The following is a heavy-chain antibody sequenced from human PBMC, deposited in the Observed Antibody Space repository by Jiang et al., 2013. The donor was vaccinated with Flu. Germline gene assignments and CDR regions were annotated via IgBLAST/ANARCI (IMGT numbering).Heavy chain of an antibody. J-gene: IGHJ4*02. D-gene: IGHD3-10*01. V-gene: IGHV4-34*01. CDR3: ARSYGYFDY. CDR1: GYY. CDR2: INHSGST. Sequence: GYYWSWIRQPPGKGLEWIGEINHSGSTNYNPSLKSRVTISVDTSKNQFSLKLSSVTAADTAVYYCARSYGYFDYWGQGTLVTVSS.